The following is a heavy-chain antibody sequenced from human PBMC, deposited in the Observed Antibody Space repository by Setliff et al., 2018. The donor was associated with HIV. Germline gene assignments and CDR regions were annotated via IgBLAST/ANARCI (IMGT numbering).Heavy chain of an antibody. CDR1: GGSINRSNYY. CDR2: ISYTGST. V-gene: IGHV4-39*07. Sequence: SETLSLTCTVPGGSINRSNYYWGWIRQPPGKGLEWIGTISYTGSTYYDPSLKSRVTISLDTSKNQFSLKLTAVTAADTAVYYCARLSGDYYYFDYWGQGTLVTVSS. J-gene: IGHJ4*02. CDR3: ARLSGDYYYFDY. D-gene: IGHD2-21*02.